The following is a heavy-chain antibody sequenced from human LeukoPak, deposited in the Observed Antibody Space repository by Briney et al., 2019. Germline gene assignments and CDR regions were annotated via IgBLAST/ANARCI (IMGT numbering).Heavy chain of an antibody. CDR1: AYTFPGYY. Sequence: ASVKVSCKASAYTFPGYYIHWVRQAPGQGLEWMGRINPKSGNTNYAQKFQGRVTLSRDTAISTTYLEINTLTSDDTAVYYCARRYSGYDLNFDPRGQGTVVTVSS. CDR3: ARRYSGYDLNFDP. J-gene: IGHJ5*02. V-gene: IGHV1-2*06. CDR2: INPKSGNT. D-gene: IGHD5-12*01.